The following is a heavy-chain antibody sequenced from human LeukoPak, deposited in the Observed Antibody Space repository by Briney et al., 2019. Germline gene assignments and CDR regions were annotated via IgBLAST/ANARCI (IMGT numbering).Heavy chain of an antibody. CDR2: IKQDGSEK. V-gene: IGHV3-7*01. CDR1: GFTFSSYW. J-gene: IGHJ4*02. CDR3: VGGSGY. Sequence: PGGSLRLSCVASGFTFSSYWMNWVRQAPGKGLEWVANIKQDGSEKYYVDSVKGRFTISRDSAKNSLYLQMNSLRAEDTAIYYCVGGSGYWGQGTLVTVSS. D-gene: IGHD5-12*01.